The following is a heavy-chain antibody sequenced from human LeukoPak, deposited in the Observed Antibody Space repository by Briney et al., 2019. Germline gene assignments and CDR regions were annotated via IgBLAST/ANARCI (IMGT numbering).Heavy chain of an antibody. V-gene: IGHV1-69*05. Sequence: GASVKVSCKASGGTFSSYAISWVRQAPGQGLEWMGGIIPIFGTANYAQKFQGRVTITTDESTSTAYMELSSLRSEDTAVYYCARDEYPSGGAQSHYWGQGTLVTVSS. CDR3: ARDEYPSGGAQSHY. CDR2: IIPIFGTA. J-gene: IGHJ4*02. CDR1: GGTFSSYA. D-gene: IGHD2-15*01.